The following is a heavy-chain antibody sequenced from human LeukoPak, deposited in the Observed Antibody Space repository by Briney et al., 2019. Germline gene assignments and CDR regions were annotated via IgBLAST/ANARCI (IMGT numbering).Heavy chain of an antibody. CDR1: GYTFTGYY. J-gene: IGHJ4*02. D-gene: IGHD6-19*01. CDR2: INLNSGGT. V-gene: IGHV1-2*02. CDR3: ATEPSIAVAGTDDY. Sequence: ASVKVSCKASGYTFTGYYMHWVRQAPGQGLEWMGWINLNSGGTNYAQKFQGRVTMTRDTSISTAYMELSRLRSDDTAVYYCATEPSIAVAGTDDYWGQGTLVTVSS.